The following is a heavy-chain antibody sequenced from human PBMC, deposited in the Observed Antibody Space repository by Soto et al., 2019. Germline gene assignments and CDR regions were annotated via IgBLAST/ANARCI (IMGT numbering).Heavy chain of an antibody. Sequence: SETLSLTCTVSGGSISSRSYYWGWIRQPPGKGLEWIGSIYYSGSTYYNPSLKSRVTISVDTSKNQFSLKLSSVTAADTAVYYCARDKITGLFDYWGQGTLVTVSS. D-gene: IGHD2-8*02. CDR1: GGSISSRSYY. V-gene: IGHV4-39*02. CDR2: IYYSGST. J-gene: IGHJ4*02. CDR3: ARDKITGLFDY.